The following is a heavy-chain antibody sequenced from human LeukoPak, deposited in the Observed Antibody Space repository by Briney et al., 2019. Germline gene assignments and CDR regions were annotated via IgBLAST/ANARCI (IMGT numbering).Heavy chain of an antibody. V-gene: IGHV3-7*01. CDR1: GFSVSNFY. J-gene: IGHJ1*01. Sequence: GGSLGLSCAASGFSVSNFYMSWIRQAPGAGLEVVGNINQDGSETYYVACVEGRFTISRDNAKNSLYLQMNPLRVEHTAVYYCASGFNKAYNYAGGEDTLLTVLS. D-gene: IGHD5-24*01. CDR2: INQDGSET. CDR3: ASGFNKAYNYA.